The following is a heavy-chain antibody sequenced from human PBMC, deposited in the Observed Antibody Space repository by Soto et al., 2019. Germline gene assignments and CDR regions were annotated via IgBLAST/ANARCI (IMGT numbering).Heavy chain of an antibody. CDR2: VSSNGNKK. Sequence: HVQLAESGGGVVQPGRSQRLSCAASGFIFTSYGLNWVRQAPGKGLEWVAAVSSNGNKKYYADSVKGRFTISRDTTNKTLHLLVNGLSARETAVYNGARDTNSAYDRKWYFALWWRCTLVTVTT. V-gene: IGHV3-30*19. D-gene: IGHD5-12*01. CDR3: ARDTNSAYDRKWYFAL. CDR1: GFIFTSYG. J-gene: IGHJ2*01.